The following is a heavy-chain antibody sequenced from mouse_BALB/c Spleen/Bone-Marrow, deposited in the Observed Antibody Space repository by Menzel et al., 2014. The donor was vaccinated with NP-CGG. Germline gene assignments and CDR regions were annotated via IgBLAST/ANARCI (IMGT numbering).Heavy chain of an antibody. CDR3: ARGGRYDERTWFAY. Sequence: QVQLQQSGAELVRPGASVTLSCKASGYTFTDYEMHWVKQTPVHGLEWIGAIDPETGGTAYNQKFKGKATLTADKSSSTAYMRLSSLTSEDSAVYYCARGGRYDERTWFAYWGQGTLVTVSA. D-gene: IGHD2-14*01. V-gene: IGHV1-15*01. J-gene: IGHJ3*01. CDR1: GYTFTDYE. CDR2: IDPETGGT.